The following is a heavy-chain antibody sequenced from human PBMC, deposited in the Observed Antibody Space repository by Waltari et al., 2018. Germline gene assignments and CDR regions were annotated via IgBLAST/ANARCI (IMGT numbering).Heavy chain of an antibody. CDR2: IIPIFGTA. V-gene: IGHV1-69*05. D-gene: IGHD7-27*01. CDR3: ARERRTGDPDAFDI. J-gene: IGHJ3*02. CDR1: GYTFSSYL. Sequence: QVQLVQSGAAVKKPGASVKVSCKASGYTFSSYLLHWVRQAPGHRLEWMGWIIPIFGTANYAQKFQGRVTMTTDESTSTAYMELSSLRSEDTAVYYCARERRTGDPDAFDIWGQGTMVTVSS.